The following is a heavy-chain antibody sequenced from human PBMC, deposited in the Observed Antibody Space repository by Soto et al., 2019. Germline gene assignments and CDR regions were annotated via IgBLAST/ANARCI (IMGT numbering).Heavy chain of an antibody. CDR2: IYPGDSDT. CDR1: GYSFTSYW. CDR3: AINKDSSGYYYYGMDV. J-gene: IGHJ6*02. V-gene: IGHV5-51*01. Sequence: PGESLKISCKGSGYSFTSYWIGWVRQMPGKGLEWMGIIYPGDSDTRYSPSFQGQVTISADKSISTAYLQWSSLKASDTAMYYCAINKDSSGYYYYGMDVWGQGTTVTVSS. D-gene: IGHD6-19*01.